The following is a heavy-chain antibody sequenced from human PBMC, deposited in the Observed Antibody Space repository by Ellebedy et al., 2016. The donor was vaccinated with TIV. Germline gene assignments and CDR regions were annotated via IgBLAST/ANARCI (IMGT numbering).Heavy chain of an antibody. V-gene: IGHV4-34*01. Sequence: MPSETLSLTCAVYGGSLSGYYWSWIRQPPGKGLEWIWEINHSGSTNYNSSLKSRVTISLDTSKNQFSLKLSSVTAADTAVYYCSRGVTDQNWGQGILVTVSS. CDR2: INHSGST. CDR3: SRGVTDQN. CDR1: GGSLSGYY. J-gene: IGHJ4*02. D-gene: IGHD2-21*02.